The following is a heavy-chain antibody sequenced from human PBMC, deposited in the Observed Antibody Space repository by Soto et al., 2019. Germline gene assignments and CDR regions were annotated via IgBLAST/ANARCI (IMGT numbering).Heavy chain of an antibody. J-gene: IGHJ4*02. V-gene: IGHV3-23*01. D-gene: IGHD2-2*01. CDR1: GFTFSSYA. Sequence: EVQVLQSGGGLVQPEGSLRLSCAASGFTFSSYAMSWVRQAPGKGLEWVSVIRGSGDSTYYADSVKGRFTISRDNSKNTLYLQMSSLRAEDTAAYYCAKLPLSMQYFDYWGQGTLVTVSS. CDR3: AKLPLSMQYFDY. CDR2: IRGSGDST.